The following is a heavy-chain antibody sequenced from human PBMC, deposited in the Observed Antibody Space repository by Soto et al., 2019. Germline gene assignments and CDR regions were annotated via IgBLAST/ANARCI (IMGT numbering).Heavy chain of an antibody. Sequence: VSVKVSCKAIGYSFTSHYMHWVRQAPGQGLEWMGTIYPGGVNIGYAQKLQGRVTMTTDTSTSTAYMELRSVRSDDTAVYYCARDNGFGESDVWGQGTTVTVSS. CDR1: GYSFTSHY. V-gene: IGHV1-46*01. J-gene: IGHJ6*02. CDR3: ARDNGFGESDV. CDR2: IYPGGVNI. D-gene: IGHD3-10*01.